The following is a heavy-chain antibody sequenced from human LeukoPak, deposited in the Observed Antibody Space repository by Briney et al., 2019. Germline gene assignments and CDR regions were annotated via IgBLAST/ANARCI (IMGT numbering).Heavy chain of an antibody. CDR1: GYTFTGYY. CDR2: INPNSGGT. V-gene: IGHV1-2*02. CDR3: ARGIQLWSYFDP. D-gene: IGHD5-18*01. Sequence: ASVKVSCKASGYTFTGYYIHWVRQAPGQGLEWMGWINPNSGGTNYAQKFQGRVTMTRDTSISTAYMELSRLRSDDTAVYYCARGIQLWSYFDPWGQGTLVTVSS. J-gene: IGHJ5*02.